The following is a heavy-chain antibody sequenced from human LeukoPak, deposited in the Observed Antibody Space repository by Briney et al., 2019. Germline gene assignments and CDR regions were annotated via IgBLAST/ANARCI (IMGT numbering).Heavy chain of an antibody. Sequence: SETLSLTCTVSGGSISSSSYYWGWIRQPPGKGLEWIGSIYYSGSTYYNPSLKSRVTISVDTSKNQFSLKLSSVTAADTAVYYCARDRRGYSYGLDYWGQGTLVTVSS. CDR1: GGSISSSSYY. CDR2: IYYSGST. CDR3: ARDRRGYSYGLDY. V-gene: IGHV4-39*02. J-gene: IGHJ4*02. D-gene: IGHD5-18*01.